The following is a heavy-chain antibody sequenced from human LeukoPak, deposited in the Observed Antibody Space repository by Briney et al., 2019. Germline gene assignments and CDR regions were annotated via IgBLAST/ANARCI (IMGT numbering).Heavy chain of an antibody. J-gene: IGHJ4*02. Sequence: SETLSLTCTVSGGFISSYYWSWIRRPPGKGLEWIGYIYYSGSTNYNPSLKSRVTISVDTSKNQFSLKLSSVTAADTAVYYCARASVGATGEVDYRGQGTLVTVSS. CDR1: GGFISSYY. V-gene: IGHV4-59*01. D-gene: IGHD1-26*01. CDR3: ARASVGATGEVDY. CDR2: IYYSGST.